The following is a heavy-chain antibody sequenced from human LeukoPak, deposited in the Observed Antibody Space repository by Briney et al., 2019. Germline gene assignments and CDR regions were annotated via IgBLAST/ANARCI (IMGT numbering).Heavy chain of an antibody. V-gene: IGHV1-46*01. D-gene: IGHD1-26*01. CDR2: INPSGGST. Sequence: ASVKVSCKASGYTFTGYYMHWMLQAPGQGLEWMGIINPSGGSTSYAQKFQGRVTMTRDTSTSTVYMELSSLRSEDTAVYYCARGSYSAGFDYWGQGTLVTVSS. J-gene: IGHJ4*02. CDR1: GYTFTGYY. CDR3: ARGSYSAGFDY.